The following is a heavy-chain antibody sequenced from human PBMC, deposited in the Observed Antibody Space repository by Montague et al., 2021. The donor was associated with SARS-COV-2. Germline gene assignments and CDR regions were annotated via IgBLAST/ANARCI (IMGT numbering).Heavy chain of an antibody. Sequence: SETLSLTCVVSDVSLSSSTWWSWVRQSPGKGLEWVGETYLSGFTQYNPSVKSRVTISLDDSRSQFSLRLTSVTAADTAEYFCARGGLGNRGFDYWGQGALVTVSS. V-gene: IGHV4-4*02. CDR1: DVSLSSSTW. CDR3: ARGGLGNRGFDY. CDR2: TYLSGFT. J-gene: IGHJ4*02. D-gene: IGHD3/OR15-3a*01.